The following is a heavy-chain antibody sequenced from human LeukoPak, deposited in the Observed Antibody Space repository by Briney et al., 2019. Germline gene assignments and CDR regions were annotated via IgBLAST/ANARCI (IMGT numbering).Heavy chain of an antibody. CDR2: MYSGGTT. CDR1: GFPVSNNY. V-gene: IGHV3-53*01. J-gene: IGHJ4*02. CDR3: ARASEAYAFDY. Sequence: PGGSLSLSCAASGFPVSNNYVSWVRQAPGKGLEWVSGMYSGGTTYYADSVKGRFTISRDNSKNTLYLQMNSLRAEDTAVYFCARASEAYAFDYWGQGTLVTVSS. D-gene: IGHD2-21*01.